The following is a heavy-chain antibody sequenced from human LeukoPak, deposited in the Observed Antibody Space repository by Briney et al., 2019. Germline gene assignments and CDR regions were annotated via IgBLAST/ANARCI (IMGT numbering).Heavy chain of an antibody. CDR2: IRHDGSNK. D-gene: IGHD6-19*01. CDR1: GFTFSSYG. J-gene: IGHJ6*03. CDR3: AKGSKAVLFTRDHYMDV. V-gene: IGHV3-30*02. Sequence: GGSLRLSCAASGFTFSSYGIHWVRQAPGKGLEWVAFIRHDGSNKYYADSVKGRFTISRDNSKNTLYLQMNSLRAEDTAMYYCAKGSKAVLFTRDHYMDVWGKGTTVTISS.